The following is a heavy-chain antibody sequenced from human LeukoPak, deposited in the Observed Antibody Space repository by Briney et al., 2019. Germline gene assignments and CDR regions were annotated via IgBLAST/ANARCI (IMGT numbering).Heavy chain of an antibody. CDR1: GFTFSSYG. Sequence: PGGSLRLSCAASGFTFSSYGMHWVRQAPGKGLEWVAFIRYDGGNKYYADSVKGRFTIPRDNSKNTLYLQMNSLRAEDTAVYYCASLYNSGSYSPDAFDIWGQGTMVTVSS. CDR2: IRYDGGNK. D-gene: IGHD1-26*01. J-gene: IGHJ3*02. V-gene: IGHV3-30*02. CDR3: ASLYNSGSYSPDAFDI.